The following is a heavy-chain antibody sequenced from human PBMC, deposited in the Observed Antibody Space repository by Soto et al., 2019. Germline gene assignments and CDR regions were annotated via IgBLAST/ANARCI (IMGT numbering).Heavy chain of an antibody. CDR3: ARLGVATIVDY. V-gene: IGHV3-53*01. CDR2: IYSGGST. D-gene: IGHD5-12*01. CDR1: GFAVSSNY. J-gene: IGHJ4*02. Sequence: GGSLRLSCAASGFAVSSNYMSWVRQAPGKGLEWVSVIYSGGSTYYADSVKGRFTISRDNSKNTLYLQMNSLRAEDTAVYYCARLGVATIVDYWGQGTLVTVSS.